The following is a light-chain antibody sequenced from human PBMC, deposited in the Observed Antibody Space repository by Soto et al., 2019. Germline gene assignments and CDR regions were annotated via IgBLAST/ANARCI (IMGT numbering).Light chain of an antibody. CDR1: KSKIGAGYD. Sequence: SLLTQPPPMSGAPGQRVTISCTGSKSKIGAGYDVHWYQQFPGAAPKLLIYTENNRPSWVPARFSVSKSGTSAPLAITGPQAEDDANYYCQSYDSSLSAYVFGTGTKVTVL. V-gene: IGLV1-40*01. CDR3: QSYDSSLSAYV. CDR2: TEN. J-gene: IGLJ1*01.